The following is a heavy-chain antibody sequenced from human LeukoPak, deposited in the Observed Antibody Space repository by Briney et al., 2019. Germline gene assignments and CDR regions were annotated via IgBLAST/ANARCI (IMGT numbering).Heavy chain of an antibody. Sequence: ASVKVSCKVSGYTLTELSMHWVRQAPGQGLEWMGIINPSGGSTSYAQKFQGRVTMTRDTSTSTVYMELSSLRSEDTAVYYCARDDSSSPDYWGQGTLVTVSS. CDR2: INPSGGST. CDR1: GYTLTELS. CDR3: ARDDSSSPDY. V-gene: IGHV1-46*01. D-gene: IGHD6-6*01. J-gene: IGHJ4*02.